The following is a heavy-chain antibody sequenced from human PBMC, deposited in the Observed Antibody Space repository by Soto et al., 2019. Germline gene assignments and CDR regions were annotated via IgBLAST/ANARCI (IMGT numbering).Heavy chain of an antibody. CDR1: GFTFSDYY. J-gene: IGHJ4*02. V-gene: IGHV3-23*01. CDR2: ISGSGGST. CDR3: AKVPGWQWLVPLDY. D-gene: IGHD6-19*01. Sequence: GGPLSLSWAAAGFTFSDYYMSWLSQAPGKGLEWVSAISGSGGSTYYADSVKGRFTISRDNSKNTLYLQMNSLRAEDTAVYYCAKVPGWQWLVPLDYWGQGTLVTVSS.